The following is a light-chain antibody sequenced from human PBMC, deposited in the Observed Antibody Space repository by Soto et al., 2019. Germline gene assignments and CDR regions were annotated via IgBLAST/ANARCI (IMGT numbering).Light chain of an antibody. Sequence: EVVLTHSPGTLSLSPGERATLSCSASHSVSSSYLAWYQQKPGQAPRLLIYGASSRATGIPDRFSGSGSGTDFTLTIRRLEPEDFAVYYCQQYGSSSITFGQGTRLEIK. CDR2: GAS. CDR1: HSVSSSY. J-gene: IGKJ5*01. CDR3: QQYGSSSIT. V-gene: IGKV3-20*01.